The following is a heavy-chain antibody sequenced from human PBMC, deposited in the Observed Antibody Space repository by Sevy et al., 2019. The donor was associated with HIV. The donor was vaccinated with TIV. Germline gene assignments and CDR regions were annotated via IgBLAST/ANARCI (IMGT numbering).Heavy chain of an antibody. CDR3: AREGTTTSFDY. D-gene: IGHD1-26*01. V-gene: IGHV4-4*02. J-gene: IGHJ4*02. CDR1: AVSITSSDW. CDR2: IHNSGHT. Sequence: SETLSLTCAVSAVSITSSDWWSWVRQPPGKGLEWIGEIHNSGHTNYNPSLKSRVTISVDKSKNQLSLNLVFVTAADTAVYYCAREGTTTSFDYWDQGTLVTVSS.